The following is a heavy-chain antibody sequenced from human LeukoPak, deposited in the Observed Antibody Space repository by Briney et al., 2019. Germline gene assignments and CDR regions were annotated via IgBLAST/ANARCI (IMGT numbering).Heavy chain of an antibody. V-gene: IGHV5-51*01. J-gene: IGHJ3*02. Sequence: GASLQISSEGSGSIFTSYWIGCVRQLPGKGLEWMGVIYPGDSDTRYSPSFQGQVTISADKSISTSYLQWSCLKASDTAMYYCARRVITFGGVIVNAFDIWGQGTMVTVSS. D-gene: IGHD3-16*02. CDR1: GSIFTSYW. CDR3: ARRVITFGGVIVNAFDI. CDR2: IYPGDSDT.